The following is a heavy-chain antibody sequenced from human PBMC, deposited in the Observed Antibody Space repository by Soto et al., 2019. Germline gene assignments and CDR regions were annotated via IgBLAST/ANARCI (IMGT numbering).Heavy chain of an antibody. CDR3: ARDVRFWGGSSWSIDP. D-gene: IGHD6-13*01. Sequence: PGGSLRLSCAASGFTFSSYAMHWVRQAPGKGLEWVAVISYDGSNKYYADSVKGRFTISRDNSKNTLYLQMNSLRAEDTAVYYCARDVRFWGGSSWSIDPWGQGTLVTVSS. V-gene: IGHV3-30-3*01. J-gene: IGHJ5*02. CDR2: ISYDGSNK. CDR1: GFTFSSYA.